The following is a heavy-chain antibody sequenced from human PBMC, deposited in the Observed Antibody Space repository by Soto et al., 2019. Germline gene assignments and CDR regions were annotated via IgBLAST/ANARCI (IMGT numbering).Heavy chain of an antibody. CDR3: ARGSSRTRNYFDY. CDR1: GGSISSVGYY. D-gene: IGHD2-2*01. V-gene: IGHV4-31*02. J-gene: IGHJ4*02. CDR2: IYYSGST. Sequence: ASETLSLTWTVSGGSISSVGYYWSFIRHHPGKGLEWIGYIYYSGSTYYNPSLKSRVTISVDTSKNQFSLKLSSVTAADTALYYCARGSSRTRNYFDYWGQGTLVTVSS.